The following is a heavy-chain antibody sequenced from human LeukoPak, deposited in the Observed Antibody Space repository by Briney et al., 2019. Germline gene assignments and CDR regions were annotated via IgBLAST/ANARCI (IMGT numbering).Heavy chain of an antibody. Sequence: KPSETLSLTCAVYGGSFSGYYWSWIRQPPGKGLEWIGEINHSGSTNYNPSLKSRVTISVDTSKNQFSLKLSSVTAADTAVYYCAGGGITIFGVVIMGFWFDPWGQGTLVTVSS. D-gene: IGHD3-3*01. CDR2: INHSGST. CDR1: GGSFSGYY. V-gene: IGHV4-34*01. CDR3: AGGGITIFGVVIMGFWFDP. J-gene: IGHJ5*02.